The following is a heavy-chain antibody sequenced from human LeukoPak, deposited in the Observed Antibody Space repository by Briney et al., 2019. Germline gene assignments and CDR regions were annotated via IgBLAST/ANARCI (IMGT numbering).Heavy chain of an antibody. CDR2: IYYSGST. D-gene: IGHD5-12*01. Sequence: PSETLSLTCTVSGGSISSSSYYWGWIRQPPGKGLEWIGSIYYSGSTYYNPSLKSRVTISVDTSKNQFSLKLSSVTAADTAVYYCARAGGYSGYDIDYWGQGTLVTVSS. J-gene: IGHJ4*02. CDR1: GGSISSSSYY. CDR3: ARAGGYSGYDIDY. V-gene: IGHV4-39*01.